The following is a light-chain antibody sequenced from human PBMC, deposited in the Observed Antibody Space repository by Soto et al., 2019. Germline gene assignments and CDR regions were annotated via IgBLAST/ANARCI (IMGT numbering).Light chain of an antibody. CDR2: GAS. CDR1: QSVSGSY. J-gene: IGKJ1*01. Sequence: EIVLTQSPGTLSLSPGERATLSCRASQSVSGSYLAWYQQKPGQAPRLLIYGASSRATGIPDRFSGSGSGTDFTLTISRLEPEDFAVYYCQQYGSSLRTFGQGTK. CDR3: QQYGSSLRT. V-gene: IGKV3-20*01.